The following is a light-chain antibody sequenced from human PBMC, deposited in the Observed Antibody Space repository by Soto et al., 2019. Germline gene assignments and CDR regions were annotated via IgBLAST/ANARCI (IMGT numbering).Light chain of an antibody. CDR3: QQYGSSLYT. CDR1: QSVINSY. CDR2: GAS. V-gene: IGKV3-20*01. J-gene: IGKJ2*01. Sequence: EIVLTQSPGTLSLSPGERATLSCRASQSVINSYLAWYQQKPGQAPRLLIYGASSRATGTPDRFSGSGSGTDFTLTISRLEPEDFAVYYCQQYGSSLYTFGQGTKLEIK.